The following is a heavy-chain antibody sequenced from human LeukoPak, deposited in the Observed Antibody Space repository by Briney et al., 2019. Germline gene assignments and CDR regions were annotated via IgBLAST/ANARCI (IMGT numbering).Heavy chain of an antibody. CDR2: ISWNSGSI. Sequence: GRSLRLSCAASGFTFDDYAMHWVRQAPGKGLEWVSGISWNSGSIGYADSVKGRFTISRDNAKNSLYLQMNSLRAEDTALYYCAKDKSLGDRYYGMDVWGQGTTVTVSS. CDR1: GFTFDDYA. V-gene: IGHV3-9*01. J-gene: IGHJ6*02. D-gene: IGHD3-16*01. CDR3: AKDKSLGDRYYGMDV.